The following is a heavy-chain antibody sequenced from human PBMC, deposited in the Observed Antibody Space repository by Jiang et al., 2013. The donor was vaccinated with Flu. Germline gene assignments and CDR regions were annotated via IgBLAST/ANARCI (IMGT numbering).Heavy chain of an antibody. CDR1: GGSFTGYY. CDR2: IYHTGRT. CDR3: ARRSSGWYFEH. V-gene: IGHV4-34*01. Sequence: LLKPSETLSLTCALSGGSFTGYYWSWIRQSPGRGLECLGEIYHTGRTRYNPSLGGRVIISIDTSDNEFSLKLTSVTAADTAVYYCARRSSGWYFEHWGQGTPVTVSS. J-gene: IGHJ4*02. D-gene: IGHD6-19*01.